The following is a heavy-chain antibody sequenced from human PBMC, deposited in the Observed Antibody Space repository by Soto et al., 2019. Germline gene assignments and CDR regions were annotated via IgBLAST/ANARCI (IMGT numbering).Heavy chain of an antibody. Sequence: QVQLQESGPGLVKPSETLSLTCTVSGGSISSYYWSWIRQPPGKGLEWIGYIYYSGSTNYNPSLKSRVTISVDTSKNQFSLKLSSVTAADTAVYYCASGLVVPGAPGTFDYWGQGTPVTVSS. CDR1: GGSISSYY. CDR2: IYYSGST. CDR3: ASGLVVPGAPGTFDY. J-gene: IGHJ4*02. V-gene: IGHV4-59*08. D-gene: IGHD2-15*01.